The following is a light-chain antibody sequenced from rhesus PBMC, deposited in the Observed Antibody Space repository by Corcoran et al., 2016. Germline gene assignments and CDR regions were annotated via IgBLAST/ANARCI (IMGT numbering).Light chain of an antibody. CDR3: LQYNSDPLT. V-gene: IGKV1-43*02. CDR1: QGINTY. CDR2: GVS. Sequence: DIQMTQSPSSLSASVGDRVTITCRASQGINTYLNWYQQKPRKTPKRLIYGVSRLESGVPSRFSGSGFGTDFTLNISSLQPEDFATYYCLQYNSDPLTFGGGTKVEIK. J-gene: IGKJ4*01.